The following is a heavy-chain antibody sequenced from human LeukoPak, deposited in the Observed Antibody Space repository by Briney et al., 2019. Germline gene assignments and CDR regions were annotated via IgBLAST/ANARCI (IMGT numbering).Heavy chain of an antibody. V-gene: IGHV1-18*01. CDR2: ISAYNGNT. CDR1: GYTFISFG. J-gene: IGHJ3*02. D-gene: IGHD6-6*01. Sequence: ASVKVSCKASGYTFISFGINWVRQAPGQGLEWMGWISAYNGNTNYAQKLQGRVTMTTDTSTSTAYMELRSLRSDDTAVYYCARDSSSSDAFDIWGQGTMVTVSS. CDR3: ARDSSSSDAFDI.